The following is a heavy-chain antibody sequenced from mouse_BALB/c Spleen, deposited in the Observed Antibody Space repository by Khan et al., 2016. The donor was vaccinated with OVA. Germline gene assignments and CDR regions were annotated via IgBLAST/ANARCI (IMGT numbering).Heavy chain of an antibody. J-gene: IGHJ2*01. V-gene: IGHV5-6-4*01. D-gene: IGHD1-1*01. CDR1: GFAFSSYS. Sequence: EVELVESGGGLVKPGGSLKLSSAASGFAFSSYSMSWVRQTPEKRLEWVATITSGGSYTYYPDSVKGRFTISRDNAKNTLYLQMSSLKSEDTAMYYCTRDRNYYGSSFYFDYWGQGTTLTVSS. CDR3: TRDRNYYGSSFYFDY. CDR2: ITSGGSYT.